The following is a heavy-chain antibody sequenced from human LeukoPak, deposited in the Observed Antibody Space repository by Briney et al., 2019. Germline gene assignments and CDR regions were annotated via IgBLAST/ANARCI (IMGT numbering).Heavy chain of an antibody. Sequence: SETLSLTCTVSGGSISSGGYYWSWIRQPPGKGLEWIGYIYHSGSTYYNPSLKSRVTISVDRSKNQFSLKLSSVTAADTAVYYCARMDPHSSSSGNWFDPWGQGTLVTISS. J-gene: IGHJ5*02. CDR2: IYHSGST. CDR1: GGSISSGGYY. V-gene: IGHV4-30-2*01. D-gene: IGHD6-6*01. CDR3: ARMDPHSSSSGNWFDP.